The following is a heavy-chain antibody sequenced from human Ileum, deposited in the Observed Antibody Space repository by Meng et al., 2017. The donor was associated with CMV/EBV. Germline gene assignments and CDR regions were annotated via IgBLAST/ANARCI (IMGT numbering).Heavy chain of an antibody. CDR2: ISSSGSTI. CDR1: GFTFSDYY. V-gene: IGHV3-11*01. Sequence: GGSLRLSCAASGFTFSDYYMSWIRQAPGKGLEWVSYISSSGSTIYYADSVKGRFTISRDNAKNSLYLQMNSLRAEDTAVYYCAREYKGYDFWSGFTAGWFDPWGQGTLVTVSS. CDR3: AREYKGYDFWSGFTAGWFDP. J-gene: IGHJ5*02. D-gene: IGHD3-3*01.